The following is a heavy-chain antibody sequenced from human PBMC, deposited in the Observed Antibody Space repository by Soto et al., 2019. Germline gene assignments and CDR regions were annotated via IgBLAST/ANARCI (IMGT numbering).Heavy chain of an antibody. CDR1: GGSISSYY. V-gene: IGHV4-59*01. CDR3: ARVWGGAFDI. Sequence: SETLSLTCTVAGGSISSYYWSWIRQPPGKGLEWIGYIYYSGSTNYNPSPKSRVTISVDTSKNQFSLKLSSVTAADTAVYYCARVWGGAFDIWGQGTMGTVSS. J-gene: IGHJ3*02. CDR2: IYYSGST. D-gene: IGHD3-10*01.